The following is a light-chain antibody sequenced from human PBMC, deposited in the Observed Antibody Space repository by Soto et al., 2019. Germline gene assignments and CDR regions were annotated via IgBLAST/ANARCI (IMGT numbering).Light chain of an antibody. J-gene: IGLJ2*01. CDR2: DVN. Sequence: QSVLTQPASVSGSPGQSITISCTGTSSDIGAYNFVSWYQQHPGKAPKLMLYDVNIRPSGVSNRFSGSKSGNTASLTISGLQAEDEADYYCSLSYSGGSVVFGGGTKLTVL. V-gene: IGLV2-14*03. CDR1: SSDIGAYNF. CDR3: SLSYSGGSVV.